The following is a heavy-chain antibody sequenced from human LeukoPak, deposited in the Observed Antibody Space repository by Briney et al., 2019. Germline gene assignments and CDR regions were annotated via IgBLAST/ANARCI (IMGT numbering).Heavy chain of an antibody. CDR3: ARDPAHYLRYGYFDY. V-gene: IGHV3-11*04. J-gene: IGHJ4*02. Sequence: GGSLRLSCVASGFMFSDYYMTWIRQAPGKGLEWISYITTNGASTYYATSVKGRFTISRDNAQNSLFLQMDSLRAEDSALYYCARDPAHYLRYGYFDYWGQGTLVTVSS. CDR1: GFMFSDYY. CDR2: ITTNGAST. D-gene: IGHD4-17*01.